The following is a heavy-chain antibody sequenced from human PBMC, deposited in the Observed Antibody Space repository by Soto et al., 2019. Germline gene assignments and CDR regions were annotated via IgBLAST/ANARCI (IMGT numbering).Heavy chain of an antibody. V-gene: IGHV3-21*01. J-gene: IGHJ6*02. Sequence: GGSLRLSCAASGFTFSSYSMNWVRQAPGKGLEWVSSISSSSSYIYYADSVKGRFTISRDNAKNSLYLQMNSLRAEDTAVYYCARGGTDGDYSDVWGQGTTVTVSS. D-gene: IGHD4-17*01. CDR3: ARGGTDGDYSDV. CDR2: ISSSSSYI. CDR1: GFTFSSYS.